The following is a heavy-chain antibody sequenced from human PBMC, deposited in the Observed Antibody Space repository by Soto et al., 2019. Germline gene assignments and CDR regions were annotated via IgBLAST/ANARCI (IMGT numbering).Heavy chain of an antibody. D-gene: IGHD2-2*01. CDR2: IWFDGSRK. V-gene: IGHV3-33*01. J-gene: IGHJ6*02. Sequence: QMQLVESGGGVVQPGRSLRLSCAASGFTFRSYGIHWVRQAPGKGLEWVALIWFDGSRKYYVDSVKGRFAVSRDNSKNTLYLQMNSLRVEDTAAYYCARDRLVPYGYGMDVWGQGTTVTVSS. CDR1: GFTFRSYG. CDR3: ARDRLVPYGYGMDV.